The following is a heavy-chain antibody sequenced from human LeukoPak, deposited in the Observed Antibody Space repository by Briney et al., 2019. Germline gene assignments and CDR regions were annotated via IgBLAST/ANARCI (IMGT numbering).Heavy chain of an antibody. CDR1: GVTVSSIY. Sequence: GGSLRLSCAASGVTVSSIYMGWVRQAPGKGLDWVSVIYPDGRTYYTESVKGRFTISRDGSENSLFLQMNSLRAEDTAVYYCATLKGWYGEGCFDCWGQGTLVTVSS. J-gene: IGHJ4*02. D-gene: IGHD3-10*01. CDR2: IYPDGRT. CDR3: ATLKGWYGEGCFDC. V-gene: IGHV3-53*01.